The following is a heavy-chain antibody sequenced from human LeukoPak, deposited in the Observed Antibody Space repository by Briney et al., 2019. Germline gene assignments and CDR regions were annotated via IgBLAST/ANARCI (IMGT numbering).Heavy chain of an antibody. Sequence: GGSLRLSCAASGFTFSGYEMNWVRQAPGKGLEWVSYISSSGSTIYYADSVKGRFTISRDNAKNSLYLQMSSLRDEDTAVYYCARQYYYDSSGYYYYYYGMDVWGQGTTVTVSS. J-gene: IGHJ6*02. V-gene: IGHV3-48*03. CDR3: ARQYYYDSSGYYYYYYGMDV. D-gene: IGHD3-22*01. CDR2: ISSSGSTI. CDR1: GFTFSGYE.